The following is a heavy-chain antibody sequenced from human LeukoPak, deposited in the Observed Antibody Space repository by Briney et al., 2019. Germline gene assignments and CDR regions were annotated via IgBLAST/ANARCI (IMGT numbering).Heavy chain of an antibody. CDR3: ARVRRCSGGSCYHLDY. Sequence: ASVKVSCKASGYTFTGYYMHWVRQAPGQGLEWMGWINPNSGGTNYAQKFQGRVTMTRDTSISTAYMELSRLRSEDTAVYYCARVRRCSGGSCYHLDYWGQGTLVTVSS. CDR1: GYTFTGYY. V-gene: IGHV1-2*02. CDR2: INPNSGGT. D-gene: IGHD2-15*01. J-gene: IGHJ4*02.